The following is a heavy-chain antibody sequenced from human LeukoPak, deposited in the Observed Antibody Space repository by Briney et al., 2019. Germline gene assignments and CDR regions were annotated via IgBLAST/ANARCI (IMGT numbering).Heavy chain of an antibody. CDR3: ARTLTTTYS. CDR2: ISNSGGDI. V-gene: IGHV3-48*03. Sequence: GGSLRLSCTASGFTFSSHEVNWVRQAPGKGLEWLSYISNSGGDINYADSVKGRFTISRDNAKNSLYLQMNSLRVEDTAVYYCARTLTTTYSWGQGTLVTVSS. CDR1: GFTFSSHE. J-gene: IGHJ4*02. D-gene: IGHD4-17*01.